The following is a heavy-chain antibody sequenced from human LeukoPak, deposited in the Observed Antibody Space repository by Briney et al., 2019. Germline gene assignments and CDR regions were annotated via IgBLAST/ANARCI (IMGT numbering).Heavy chain of an antibody. CDR1: GGSISSDY. Sequence: SETLSLTCSVSGGSISSDYWAWIRQPPGKGLEWIGYMYYTGSTNYDPSLKSRVTISLATSKNQFSLKLSSVTAADTAVYYCARVSVVYGMDVWGRGTTVTVSS. CDR3: ARVSVVYGMDV. V-gene: IGHV4-59*01. CDR2: MYYTGST. J-gene: IGHJ6*02. D-gene: IGHD5/OR15-5a*01.